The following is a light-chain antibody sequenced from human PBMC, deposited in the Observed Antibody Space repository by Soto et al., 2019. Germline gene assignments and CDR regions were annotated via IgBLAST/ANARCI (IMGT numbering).Light chain of an antibody. Sequence: EIVLTQSPGTLSLSPGEIATLSCRASQSVNNNYLAWYQRQPGQAPRLLMYGASNRATGIPDRFSGSGSGTDFTLTISRLEPEDFAVYYCQQYGSSPTFGQGTRLEIK. V-gene: IGKV3-20*01. CDR2: GAS. CDR3: QQYGSSPT. J-gene: IGKJ5*01. CDR1: QSVNNNY.